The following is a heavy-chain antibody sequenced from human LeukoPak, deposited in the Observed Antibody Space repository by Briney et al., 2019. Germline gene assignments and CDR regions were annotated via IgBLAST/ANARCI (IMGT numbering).Heavy chain of an antibody. CDR3: ARHISSSWYRGDFQH. Sequence: SETLSLTCTVSGGSISSSSYYWGWIRQPPGKGLEWIGSIYYSGSTYYNPSLKSRLTISVDTSKNQFSLKLSSVTAADTAVYYCARHISSSWYRGDFQHWGQGTLVTVSS. CDR1: GGSISSSSYY. D-gene: IGHD6-13*01. J-gene: IGHJ1*01. V-gene: IGHV4-39*01. CDR2: IYYSGST.